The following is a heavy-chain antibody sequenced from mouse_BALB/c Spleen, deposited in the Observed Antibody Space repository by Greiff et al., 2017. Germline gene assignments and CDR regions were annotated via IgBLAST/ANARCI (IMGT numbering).Heavy chain of an antibody. CDR3: ASPLYGSSYGYAMDY. D-gene: IGHD1-1*01. CDR2: INPSNGRT. J-gene: IGHJ4*01. Sequence: QVQLQQPGAELVKPGASVQLSCKASGYTFTSYWMHWVKQRPGQGLEWIGEINPSNGRTNYNEKFKSKATLTVDKSSSTAYMQLSSLTSEDSAVYYCASPLYGSSYGYAMDYWGQGTSGTVSS. CDR1: GYTFTSYW. V-gene: IGHV1S81*02.